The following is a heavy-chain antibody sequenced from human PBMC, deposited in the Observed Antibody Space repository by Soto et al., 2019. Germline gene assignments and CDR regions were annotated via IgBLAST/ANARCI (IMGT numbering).Heavy chain of an antibody. Sequence: QEQLVESGGGVVQPGESLRLSCAASGFTFSSHAMHWVRQAPGKGLEWVAVVWYDGSNKYYAESVKGRFTISRDNYNNALYPQMNNLRAEDMAVYYCVREFLHDFWSGYRAYYFDYCGQGTLVTVSS. CDR3: VREFLHDFWSGYRAYYFDY. CDR2: VWYDGSNK. CDR1: GFTFSSHA. D-gene: IGHD3-3*01. J-gene: IGHJ4*02. V-gene: IGHV3-33*01.